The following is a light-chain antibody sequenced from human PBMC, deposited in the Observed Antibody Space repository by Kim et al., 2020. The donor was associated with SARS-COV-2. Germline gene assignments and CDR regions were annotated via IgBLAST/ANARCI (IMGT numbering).Light chain of an antibody. V-gene: IGLV3-19*01. J-gene: IGLJ2*01. CDR1: SLRSYY. CDR2: GKN. Sequence: ALGKTVRITCQGDSLRSYYATWYQQKPGQAPKVVIYGKNNRPSGIPDRFSGSSSGDTASLTITGTQAGDEADYYCNSRGSNDNVLFGGGTQLTVL. CDR3: NSRGSNDNVL.